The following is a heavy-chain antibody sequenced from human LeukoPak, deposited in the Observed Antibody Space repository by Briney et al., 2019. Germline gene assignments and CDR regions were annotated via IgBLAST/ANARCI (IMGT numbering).Heavy chain of an antibody. Sequence: SETLSLTCAVYGGSFSGYYWSWIRQPPGKGLEWIEEINHSGSTNYNPSLKSRVTISVDTSKNQFSLKLSSVTAADTAVYYCARDTYNWNVDVFDPWGQGTLVTVSS. CDR2: INHSGST. CDR1: GGSFSGYY. D-gene: IGHD1-20*01. V-gene: IGHV4-34*01. CDR3: ARDTYNWNVDVFDP. J-gene: IGHJ5*02.